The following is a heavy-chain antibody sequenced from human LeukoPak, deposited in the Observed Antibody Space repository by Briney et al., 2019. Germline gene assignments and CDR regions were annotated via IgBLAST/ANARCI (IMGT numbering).Heavy chain of an antibody. CDR3: AKALGCSSTSCYELGAFDI. CDR1: GFTFDDYA. J-gene: IGHJ3*02. D-gene: IGHD2-2*01. CDR2: ISWNSGRI. V-gene: IGHV3-9*01. Sequence: GRSLRLSCAASGFTFDDYAMHWVRQAPGKGLEWVSGISWNSGRIGYADSVKGRFTISRDNAKNSLYLQMNSLRVEDTAVYYCAKALGCSSTSCYELGAFDIWGQGTMVTVSS.